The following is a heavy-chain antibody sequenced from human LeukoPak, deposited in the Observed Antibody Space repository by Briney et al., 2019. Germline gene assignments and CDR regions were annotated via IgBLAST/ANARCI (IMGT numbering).Heavy chain of an antibody. D-gene: IGHD3-22*01. CDR1: GFTFAGSA. Sequence: GGSLRLSCAAPGFTFAGSAMHWVRQTPGKGLEWVSSISWHSENIDYANSVKGRFTISRDNAKNSLYLQMNSLRAEDTALYYCAKDISYYDSSGHDYWGQGALVTVSS. V-gene: IGHV3-9*01. J-gene: IGHJ4*02. CDR2: ISWHSENI. CDR3: AKDISYYDSSGHDY.